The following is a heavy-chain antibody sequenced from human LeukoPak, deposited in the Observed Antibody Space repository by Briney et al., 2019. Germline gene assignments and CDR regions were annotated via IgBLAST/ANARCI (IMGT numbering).Heavy chain of an antibody. D-gene: IGHD3-10*01. CDR3: ARGARSSDY. V-gene: IGHV4-59*13. CDR1: GLSISANS. CDR2: IYNSVTT. Sequence: SHTLSLTCTVSGLSISANSWSWIRQPPGKGLEWIGYIYNSVTTNYNPSLTSRVTISVDTSKNQLSLKLSSATAADTAVYYCARGARSSDYWGQGTLVTVSS. J-gene: IGHJ4*02.